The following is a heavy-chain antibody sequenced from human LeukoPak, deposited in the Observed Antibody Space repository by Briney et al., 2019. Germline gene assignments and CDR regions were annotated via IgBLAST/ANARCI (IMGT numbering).Heavy chain of an antibody. CDR3: ATWAFYHGLDV. V-gene: IGHV3-43*02. J-gene: IGHJ6*02. CDR1: GFTFDKYA. D-gene: IGHD1-26*01. Sequence: GGSLRLSCTASGFTFDKYAMRWVRQRPGKGLEWVSVISADGTTDHADSVKGRFTVSRDNSKESLFLQMNSLRAEVTALYYCATWAFYHGLDVWGQGTPVTVSS. CDR2: ISADGTT.